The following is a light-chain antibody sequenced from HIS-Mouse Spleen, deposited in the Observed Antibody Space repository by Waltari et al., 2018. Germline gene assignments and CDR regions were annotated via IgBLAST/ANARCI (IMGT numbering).Light chain of an antibody. CDR3: QQYNSCPYT. Sequence: DIQMTQSPSTLSASVGDRVTITCRASQSISSWLAWYPQKPGKAPKLLIYKASSLESGVPSRFSGSGSGTEFTLTISSLQPDDFATYYCQQYNSCPYTFGQGTKLEIK. CDR1: QSISSW. V-gene: IGKV1-5*03. CDR2: KAS. J-gene: IGKJ2*01.